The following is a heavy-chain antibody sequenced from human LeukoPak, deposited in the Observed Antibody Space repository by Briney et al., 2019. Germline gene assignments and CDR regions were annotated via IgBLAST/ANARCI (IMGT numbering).Heavy chain of an antibody. Sequence: SVKVSCKASGGTFGSYAISWVRQAPGQGLEWMGGIIPIFGTANYAQKFQGRVTITTDESTSTAYMELSSLRSEDTAVYYCARDGLLTIFGVGPFDYWGQGTLVTVSS. J-gene: IGHJ4*02. V-gene: IGHV1-69*05. D-gene: IGHD3-3*01. CDR2: IIPIFGTA. CDR3: ARDGLLTIFGVGPFDY. CDR1: GGTFGSYA.